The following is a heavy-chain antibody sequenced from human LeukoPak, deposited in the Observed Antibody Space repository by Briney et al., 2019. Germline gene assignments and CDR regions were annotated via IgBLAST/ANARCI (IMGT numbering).Heavy chain of an antibody. J-gene: IGHJ4*02. V-gene: IGHV3-23*01. CDR3: AKTSLDIVVVPPAYFDY. Sequence: GGSLRLSCAASGFTFSSSGMSWVRQAPGKGLEGVSGISGSGRSTYYADSVKGRFTISRDNSKNRLYLKMNSLRVEDTAIYYCAKTSLDIVVVPPAYFDYWGQGTLVTVSS. CDR2: ISGSGRST. CDR1: GFTFSSSG. D-gene: IGHD2-2*03.